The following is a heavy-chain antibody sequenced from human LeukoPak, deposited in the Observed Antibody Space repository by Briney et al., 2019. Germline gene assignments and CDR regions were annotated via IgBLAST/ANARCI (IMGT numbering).Heavy chain of an antibody. V-gene: IGHV1-46*01. J-gene: IGHJ6*03. CDR3: ARDYYDSSGYYSVLCYYYYMDV. CDR1: GYTFTSYY. Sequence: ASVKVSCKASGYTFTSYYMHWVRQAPGQGLEWMGIINPSGGSTSYAQKFQGRVTMTRDMSTSTVYMELSSLRSEDTAVYYCARDYYDSSGYYSVLCYYYYMDVWGKGTTVTVSS. CDR2: INPSGGST. D-gene: IGHD3-22*01.